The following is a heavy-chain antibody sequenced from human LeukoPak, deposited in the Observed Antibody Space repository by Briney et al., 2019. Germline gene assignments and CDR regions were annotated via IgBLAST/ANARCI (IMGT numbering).Heavy chain of an antibody. CDR3: AREIKGAGMDV. CDR1: GGSISSSSYY. CDR2: IYSSGST. Sequence: SETLSLTCTVSGGSISSSSYYWGWIRQPAGKGLEWIGRIYSSGSTNDNPSLKSRVTMSVDTSKNQFSLRVSSVTAADTAVYYCAREIKGAGMDVWGQGTTVIVSS. V-gene: IGHV4-61*02. J-gene: IGHJ6*02.